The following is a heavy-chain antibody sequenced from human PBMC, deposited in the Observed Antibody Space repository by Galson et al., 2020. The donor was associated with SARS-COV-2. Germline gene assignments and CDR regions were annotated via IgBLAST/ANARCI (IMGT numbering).Heavy chain of an antibody. CDR2: IYYSGTT. V-gene: IGHV4-30-4*01. CDR1: DDSISSGNYY. Sequence: ASETLSLTCTVSDDSISSGNYYWSWIRQPPGKGLEWIGYIYYSGTTHYNPSLKSRVIISVDTSKNQFSLTLSSVTAADTAVYYCARESSITTYFDVWGPGTTVTVSS. CDR3: ARESSITTYFDV. J-gene: IGHJ6*02. D-gene: IGHD4-4*01.